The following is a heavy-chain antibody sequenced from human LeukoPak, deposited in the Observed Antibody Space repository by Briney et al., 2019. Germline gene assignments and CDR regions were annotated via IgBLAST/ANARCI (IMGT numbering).Heavy chain of an antibody. CDR1: GFTFSNYW. CDR3: AREADDVFFDY. V-gene: IGHV3-7*01. D-gene: IGHD1-1*01. J-gene: IGHJ4*02. Sequence: PGGSLRLSCAASGFTFSNYWMTWVRQAPGRGLEWVANIRQDGSELYYADSVKGRFTISRDNAKNSLYLQMNSLRAEDTAVYYCAREADDVFFDYWGQGTLVTVSS. CDR2: IRQDGSEL.